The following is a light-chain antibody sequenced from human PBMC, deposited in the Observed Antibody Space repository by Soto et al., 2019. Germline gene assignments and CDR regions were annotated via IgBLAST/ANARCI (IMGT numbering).Light chain of an antibody. J-gene: IGKJ1*01. Sequence: DXXXTXSPSSLSASVGDRVTITCRASXSISNYLNWYQQKPGKAPKLLMYAASSLQSGVPSRFGGSGSGTDFTLTISSLQPEDFATYYWQQSYSTPRTFGQGTKVEIK. CDR3: QQSYSTPRT. V-gene: IGKV1-39*01. CDR1: XSISNY. CDR2: AAS.